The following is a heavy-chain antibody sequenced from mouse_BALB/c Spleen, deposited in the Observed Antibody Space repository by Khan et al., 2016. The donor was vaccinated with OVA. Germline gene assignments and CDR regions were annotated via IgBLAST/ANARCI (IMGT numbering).Heavy chain of an antibody. D-gene: IGHD1-1*01. CDR2: VSTGGHYT. CDR1: GFTFSTYG. CDR3: ARLAYYYDSEGFAY. J-gene: IGHJ3*01. Sequence: EVELVESGGDVVKPGGSLKLSCAASGFTFSTYGMSWVRQTPDKRLEWVATVSTGGHYTYYPDTVKGRFTISGDNAKNTLYLQMSSLKYEDTAMLYCARLAYYYDSEGFAYWGQGTLVTVSA. V-gene: IGHV5-6*01.